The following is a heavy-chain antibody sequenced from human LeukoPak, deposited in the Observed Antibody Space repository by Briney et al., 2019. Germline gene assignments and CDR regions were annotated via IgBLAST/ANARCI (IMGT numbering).Heavy chain of an antibody. V-gene: IGHV3-74*01. J-gene: IGHJ3*02. Sequence: GGSLTLSCAPSGFTFSSYWLHWVRPAPGKGLVWVSRINSVGSSTSYADSVKGRCTIFRKNAQHTPYLQMNSLRAEDTAVYYCAREEYSSSSGAFDIWGQGTMVTVSS. CDR2: INSVGSST. CDR3: AREEYSSSSGAFDI. CDR1: GFTFSSYW. D-gene: IGHD6-6*01.